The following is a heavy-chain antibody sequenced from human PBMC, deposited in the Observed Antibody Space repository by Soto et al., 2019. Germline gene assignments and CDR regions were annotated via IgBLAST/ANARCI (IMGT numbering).Heavy chain of an antibody. CDR3: AREHFMVRGVANAFDI. CDR2: INAGNGNT. D-gene: IGHD3-10*01. J-gene: IGHJ3*02. Sequence: ASVKVSCKASGYTFTIYAMHWVRQAPGQRLEWMGWINAGNGNTKYSQKFQGRVTITRDTSASTAYMELSSLRSEDTAVYYCAREHFMVRGVANAFDIWGQGTMVTVSS. V-gene: IGHV1-3*01. CDR1: GYTFTIYA.